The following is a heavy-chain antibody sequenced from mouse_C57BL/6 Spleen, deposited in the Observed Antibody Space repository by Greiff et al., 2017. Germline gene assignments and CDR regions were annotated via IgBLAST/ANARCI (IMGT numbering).Heavy chain of an antibody. CDR3: ASAPNYYGSSWGYFDV. D-gene: IGHD1-1*01. CDR2: ISYSGST. V-gene: IGHV3-1*01. CDR1: GYSITSGYD. Sequence: EVKLVESGPGMVKPSQSLSLTCTVTGYSITSGYDWHWIRHFPGNKLEWMGYISYSGSTNYNPSLKSRISITHDTSKKHFFLKLNSVTTEDTATYYCASAPNYYGSSWGYFDVWGTGTTVTVSS. J-gene: IGHJ1*03.